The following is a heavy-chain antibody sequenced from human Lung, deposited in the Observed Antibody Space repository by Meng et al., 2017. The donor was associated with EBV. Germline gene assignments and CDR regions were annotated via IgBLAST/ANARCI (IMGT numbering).Heavy chain of an antibody. CDR2: NYDSGST. CDR3: AREYSSSSGLPGP. J-gene: IGHJ5*02. V-gene: IGHV4-30-4*08. CDR1: GGSIRFGDYY. D-gene: IGHD6-6*01. Sequence: QVQLQELGPGLGKTSQTLSLTCTVSGGSIRFGDYYWSWIRQPPGKGLEWIGYNYDSGSTSYNPSLMSRVTISVDTSRNQFSLKLTSVTAADTAVYYCAREYSSSSGLPGPWGQGTLVTVSS.